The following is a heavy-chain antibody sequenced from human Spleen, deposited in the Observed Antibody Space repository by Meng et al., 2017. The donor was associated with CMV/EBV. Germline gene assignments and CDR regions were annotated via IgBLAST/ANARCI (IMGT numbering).Heavy chain of an antibody. J-gene: IGHJ6*02. D-gene: IGHD6-6*01. Sequence: GGSLRLSCEDSGSTFSDYYMSWIRRAPGKGLEWVSYISSSGGNIFYADSVKGRFTISRDNANNSLYLQMNSLRAEDTAVYYCARDYRQGSSKYYYGMDVWGQGTTVTVSS. CDR3: ARDYRQGSSKYYYGMDV. CDR2: ISSSGGNI. CDR1: GSTFSDYY. V-gene: IGHV3-11*01.